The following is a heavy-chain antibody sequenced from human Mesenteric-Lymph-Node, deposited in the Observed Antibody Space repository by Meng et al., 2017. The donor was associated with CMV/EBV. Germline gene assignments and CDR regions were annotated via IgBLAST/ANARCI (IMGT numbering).Heavy chain of an antibody. Sequence: LKISCAASGFTFSNYAMSWVRQAPGKGLEWVSAISGSGGSTYYADSVKGRFTISRDNSKNTLYLQMNSLRAEDTAVYYCAKDGTWIQLWFDYWGQGTLVTVSS. J-gene: IGHJ4*02. V-gene: IGHV3-23*01. CDR2: ISGSGGST. CDR3: AKDGTWIQLWFDY. D-gene: IGHD5-18*01. CDR1: GFTFSNYA.